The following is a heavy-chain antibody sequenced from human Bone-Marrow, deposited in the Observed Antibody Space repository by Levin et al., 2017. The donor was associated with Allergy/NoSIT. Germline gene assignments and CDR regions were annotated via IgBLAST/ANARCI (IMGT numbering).Heavy chain of an antibody. CDR1: GFTFSDYY. CDR2: ISSSGSTV. Sequence: GESLKISCAASGFTFSDYYMIWTRRAPGKGLEWVSYISSSGSTVQYADSLKGRFTISRDNAKKSLYLQMNNLRAEDTAVYYCARYRLAYCSGDSCYSAYDYYGMDVWGQGTTVTVSS. V-gene: IGHV3-11*01. D-gene: IGHD2-15*01. J-gene: IGHJ6*02. CDR3: ARYRLAYCSGDSCYSAYDYYGMDV.